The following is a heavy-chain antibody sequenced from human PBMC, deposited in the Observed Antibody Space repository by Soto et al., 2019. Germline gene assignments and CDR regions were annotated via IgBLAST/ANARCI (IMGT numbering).Heavy chain of an antibody. CDR2: IKDDGSEK. CDR3: ARDWGTPGRGSAVGYYYHYGMDV. D-gene: IGHD6-19*01. V-gene: IGHV3-7*05. CDR1: EFTFNTYW. Sequence: EVQLVESGGGLVQPGGALRLSSLAYEFTFNTYWMNWVRQAPGRGLEWGANIKDDGSEKNYVDSVKGRFTISRDNAKNSLYLKMPSLRGEDTAVYFCARDWGTPGRGSAVGYYYHYGMDVWGQGTTVTVSS. J-gene: IGHJ6*02.